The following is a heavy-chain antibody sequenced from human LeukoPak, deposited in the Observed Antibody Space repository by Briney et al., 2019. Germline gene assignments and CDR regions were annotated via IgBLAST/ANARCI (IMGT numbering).Heavy chain of an antibody. CDR3: AKGIYSNYGTTFFDY. V-gene: IGHV3-23*01. CDR2: ISGSGGRT. CDR1: GFTFSTDA. D-gene: IGHD4-11*01. Sequence: GGSLRLSCAASGFTFSTDAMNWVRQAPGKGLEWVSSISGSGGRTYYADSVKGRFTISRDNSKNTVNLQMNSLRAEDTAVYYCAKGIYSNYGTTFFDYWGQGTLVTVSS. J-gene: IGHJ4*02.